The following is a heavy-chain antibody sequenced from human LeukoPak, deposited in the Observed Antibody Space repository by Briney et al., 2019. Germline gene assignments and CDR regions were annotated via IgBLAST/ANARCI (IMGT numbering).Heavy chain of an antibody. CDR1: GFTFSSYA. Sequence: GGSLRLSCAASGFTFSSYAMSWVRQAPGKGLEWVSAISGSGGSTYYADSVKGRFTISRDNPWNTLYLQMNSLRAEDTAIYYCAIMHPYYDGSGYWVQWGQGTLVTVSS. CDR3: AIMHPYYDGSGYWVQ. CDR2: ISGSGGST. D-gene: IGHD3-22*01. J-gene: IGHJ4*02. V-gene: IGHV3-23*01.